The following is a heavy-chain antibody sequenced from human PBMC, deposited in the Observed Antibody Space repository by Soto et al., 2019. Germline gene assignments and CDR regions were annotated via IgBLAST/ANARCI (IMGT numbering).Heavy chain of an antibody. V-gene: IGHV4-59*01. J-gene: IGHJ4*02. Sequence: SETLSLTCTVSGGSIRSDYWNWIRQSPGKGLEWIGYIYYSGRTSYNPSLESRVTLSMDTSKNQFSLNLTSVTAADTAMYYCGRVIAGPTFPYIDYWGQGALVTVSS. CDR2: IYYSGRT. CDR3: GRVIAGPTFPYIDY. CDR1: GGSIRSDY. D-gene: IGHD1-26*01.